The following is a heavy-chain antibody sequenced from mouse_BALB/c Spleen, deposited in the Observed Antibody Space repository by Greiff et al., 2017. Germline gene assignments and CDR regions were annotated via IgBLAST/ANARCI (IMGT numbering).Heavy chain of an antibody. V-gene: IGHV5-9-4*01. CDR2: ISSGGSYT. Sequence: DVQLQESGGGLVKPGGSLKLSCAASGFTFSSYAMSWVRQSPEKRLEWVAEISSGGSYTYYPDTVTGRFTISRDNAKNTLYLEMSSLRSEDTAMYYCARGGNWFAYWGQGTLVTVSA. CDR1: GFTFSSYA. D-gene: IGHD2-1*01. J-gene: IGHJ3*01. CDR3: ARGGNWFAY.